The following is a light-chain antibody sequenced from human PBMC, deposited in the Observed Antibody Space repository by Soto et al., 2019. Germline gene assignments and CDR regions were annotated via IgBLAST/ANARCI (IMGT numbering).Light chain of an antibody. V-gene: IGLV4-69*02. CDR1: SGHSNYA. CDR2: VNTDGSH. J-gene: IGLJ3*02. CDR3: QTWGTGSWV. Sequence: QSVLTQSPSASASLGAPVRLTCTLDSGHSNYAIAWHQQRPELGPRFLMRVNTDGSHSKGDGIPDRFSGSRSGGQLYLSILSLQSEDEADYYCQTWGTGSWVFGGGTKLTVL.